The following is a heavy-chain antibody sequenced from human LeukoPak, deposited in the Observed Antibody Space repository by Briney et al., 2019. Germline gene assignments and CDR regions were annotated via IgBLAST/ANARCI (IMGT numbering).Heavy chain of an antibody. CDR3: ARAVAGTNWFDP. Sequence: SHTLSLTCTVSGGSISSVDYYWSWIRQPPGKGLEWIGYIYYSGSTYYNPSLKSRVTISVDTSKNQFSLKLSSATAADTAVYYCARAVAGTNWFDPWGQGTLVTVSS. V-gene: IGHV4-30-4*01. CDR2: IYYSGST. CDR1: GGSISSVDYY. D-gene: IGHD6-19*01. J-gene: IGHJ5*02.